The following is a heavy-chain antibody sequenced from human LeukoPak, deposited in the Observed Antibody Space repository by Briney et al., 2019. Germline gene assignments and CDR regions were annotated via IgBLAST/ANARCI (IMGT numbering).Heavy chain of an antibody. D-gene: IGHD1-26*01. CDR1: GFTFSSYA. V-gene: IGHV3-23*01. CDR2: ISGSGGST. J-gene: IGHJ3*02. CDR3: AKSHGIVGAEDAFDI. Sequence: PGGSLRLSCAASGFTFSSYAMSWVRQAPGKGLEWVSAISGSGGSTYYADSVKGRFTISRDNSMNTLYLQMNSLRAEDTAVYYCAKSHGIVGAEDAFDIWGQGTMVTVSS.